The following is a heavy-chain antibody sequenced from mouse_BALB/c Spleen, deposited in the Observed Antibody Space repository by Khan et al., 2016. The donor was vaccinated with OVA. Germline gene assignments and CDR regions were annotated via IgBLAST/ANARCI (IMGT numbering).Heavy chain of an antibody. J-gene: IGHJ4*01. CDR3: TINDYGRGGLYAMDY. V-gene: IGHV9-2-1*01. CDR2: INTETGEP. CDR1: GYTFTDYS. D-gene: IGHD2-4*01. Sequence: QIQLVQSGPELKKPGETVKISCKATGYTFTDYSMQWVKQAPGKGLKWVGWINTETGEPTYADDFKGRFAFSLETSASTAYLQINNLKNEDTATYFCTINDYGRGGLYAMDYWGQGTSVTVSS.